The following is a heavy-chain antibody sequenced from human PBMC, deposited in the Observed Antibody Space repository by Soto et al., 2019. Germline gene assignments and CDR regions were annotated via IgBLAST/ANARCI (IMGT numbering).Heavy chain of an antibody. J-gene: IGHJ5*02. CDR3: AQAESSSPPLDP. Sequence: QVPLVQSGAEVKKPGASVKVSCKASGYTFTAFYMHWVRQAPGQGLEWMGWINPNSGGTSYAQKFQGRVTMTRDTSIGTAYMVLTSLRSDDTALYYCAQAESSSPPLDPWGQGTLVTVSS. CDR2: INPNSGGT. V-gene: IGHV1-2*02. CDR1: GYTFTAFY. D-gene: IGHD6-13*01.